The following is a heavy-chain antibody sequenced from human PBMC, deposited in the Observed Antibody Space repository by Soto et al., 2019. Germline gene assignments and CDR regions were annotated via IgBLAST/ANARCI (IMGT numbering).Heavy chain of an antibody. CDR2: INHSGST. D-gene: IGHD2-2*01. CDR1: GGSFSGYY. J-gene: IGHJ1*01. CDR3: ARVYCSSTSCSPPRRLFQH. Sequence: SETLPLTCAVYGGSFSGYYWSWIRQPPGKGLEWIGEINHSGSTNYNPSLKSRVTISVDTSKNQFSLKLSSVTAADTAVYYCARVYCSSTSCSPPRRLFQHWGQGTLVTVSS. V-gene: IGHV4-34*01.